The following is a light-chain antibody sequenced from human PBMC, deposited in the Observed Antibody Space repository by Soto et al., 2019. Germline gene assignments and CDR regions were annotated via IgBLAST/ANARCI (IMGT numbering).Light chain of an antibody. CDR3: QQSYSSPTT. V-gene: IGKV1-39*01. CDR1: QSIGKH. Sequence: DIQMSQSPSFLSASVGDRVTITCRASQSIGKHLNWYQQKPGKAPKFLIYGASTLQSGVPSRFTGSGSGTDFTLTVKSMQTQDFATYYCQQSYSSPTTFGQGTKVDIK. CDR2: GAS. J-gene: IGKJ1*01.